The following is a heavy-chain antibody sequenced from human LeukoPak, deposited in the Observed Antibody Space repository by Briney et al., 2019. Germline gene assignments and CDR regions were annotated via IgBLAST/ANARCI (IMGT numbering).Heavy chain of an antibody. V-gene: IGHV1-8*03. D-gene: IGHD3-22*01. Sequence: ASVKVSCKASGYTFTHYDINWVRQAAGQGLEWVGWMNPNSGDTGSAPQFQGRVTLTRNTSRSTAYQDLSSLRSEDTAVYYCNTNYYDRTGYSLIIWGQGTLVTVSS. J-gene: IGHJ3*02. CDR2: MNPNSGDT. CDR3: NTNYYDRTGYSLII. CDR1: GYTFTHYD.